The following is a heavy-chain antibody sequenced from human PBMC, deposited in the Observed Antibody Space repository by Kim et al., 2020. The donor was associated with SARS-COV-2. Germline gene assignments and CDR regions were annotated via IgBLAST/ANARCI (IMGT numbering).Heavy chain of an antibody. J-gene: IGHJ5*02. CDR2: IYYSGST. Sequence: SETLSLTCTVSGGSISSSSYYWGWIRQPPGKGLEWIGSIYYSGSTYYNPSLKSRVTISVDTSKNQFSLKLSSVTAADTAVYYCARLNRDYDILTGYYNNWFDPWGQGTLVTVSS. CDR3: ARLNRDYDILTGYYNNWFDP. D-gene: IGHD3-9*01. V-gene: IGHV4-39*01. CDR1: GGSISSSSYY.